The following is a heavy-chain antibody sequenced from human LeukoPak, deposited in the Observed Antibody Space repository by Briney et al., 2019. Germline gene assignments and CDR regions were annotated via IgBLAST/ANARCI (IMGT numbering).Heavy chain of an antibody. D-gene: IGHD7-27*01. CDR3: ARESTSAGVDI. V-gene: IGHV3-66*01. CDR1: GFTVSSNY. Sequence: PGGSLRLSCAASGFTVSSNYMSWVRQAPGKGLEWVSVIYSGGSTYYADSVKGRFTISRDNSKNTLYLQMNSLRAEDTAVYYCARESTSAGVDIWGQGTMVTVSP. J-gene: IGHJ3*02. CDR2: IYSGGST.